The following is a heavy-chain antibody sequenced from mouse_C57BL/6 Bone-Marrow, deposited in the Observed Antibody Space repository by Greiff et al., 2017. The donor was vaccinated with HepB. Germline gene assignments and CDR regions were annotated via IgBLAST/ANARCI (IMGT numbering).Heavy chain of an antibody. J-gene: IGHJ4*01. D-gene: IGHD4-1*02. CDR2: INPNNGGT. V-gene: IGHV1-26*01. CDR1: GYTFTDYY. Sequence: VQLQQSGPELVKPGASVKISCKASGYTFTDYYMNWVKQSHGKSLEWIGDINPNNGGTSYNQKFKGKATLTVDKSSSTAYMELRSLTSEDSAVYYCARPQLGRAFYAMDYWGQGTSVTVSS. CDR3: ARPQLGRAFYAMDY.